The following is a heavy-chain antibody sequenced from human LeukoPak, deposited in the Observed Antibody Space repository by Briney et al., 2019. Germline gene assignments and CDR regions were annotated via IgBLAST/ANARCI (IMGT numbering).Heavy chain of an antibody. CDR2: INHSGST. V-gene: IGHV4-34*01. J-gene: IGHJ5*02. CDR3: ARGGDSSGWYWFDP. D-gene: IGHD6-19*01. Sequence: SETLSLTCAVYGGSFCGYYWSWSRQPPGKGLEWIGEINHSGSTNYNPSLKSRVTISVDTSKNQFSLKLSSVTAADTAVYYCARGGDSSGWYWFDPWGQGTLVTVSS. CDR1: GGSFCGYY.